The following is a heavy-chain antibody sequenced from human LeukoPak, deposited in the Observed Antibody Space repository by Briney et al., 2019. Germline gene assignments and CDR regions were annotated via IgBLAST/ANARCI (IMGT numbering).Heavy chain of an antibody. V-gene: IGHV3-73*01. CDR3: TRGIGYCSGGSCYFDY. CDR2: IRGKANSYAT. J-gene: IGHJ4*02. Sequence: GGSLRLSCAASGFTFSGSAMHWVRQASGKGLEWVGRIRGKANSYATAYAASVKGRFTISRDDSKNTAYLQMNSLKTEDTAVYYCTRGIGYCSGGSCYFDYWGQGTLVTVSS. D-gene: IGHD2-15*01. CDR1: GFTFSGSA.